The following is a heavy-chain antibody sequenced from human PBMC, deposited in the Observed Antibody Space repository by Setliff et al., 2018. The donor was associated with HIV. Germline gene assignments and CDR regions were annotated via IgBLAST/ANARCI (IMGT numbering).Heavy chain of an antibody. CDR1: GYTFTGYY. CDR3: ARKDGVGYCDSNSCYGIGPIDF. J-gene: IGHJ4*02. D-gene: IGHD2-2*01. CDR2: INTSSGGT. Sequence: ASVKVSCKASGYTFTGYYLHWVRRAPGQGLEWMGRINTSSGGTNYAQKFQGRVTLTRDTSVTTVDMELTSLRSDDTDVYYCARKDGVGYCDSNSCYGIGPIDFWGQGSLVTVSS. V-gene: IGHV1-2*05.